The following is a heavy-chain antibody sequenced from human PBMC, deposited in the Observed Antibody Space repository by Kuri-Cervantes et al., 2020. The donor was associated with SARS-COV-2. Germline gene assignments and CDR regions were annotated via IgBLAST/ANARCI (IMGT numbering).Heavy chain of an antibody. CDR3: ANLGPGGHAYSFLDY. J-gene: IGHJ4*02. CDR2: IHHSGDT. V-gene: IGHV4-4*02. Sequence: GSLRLSCAVSGGSLTITNWWSWVRQPPGKGPEWIGEIHHSGDTSYNSSLKSRVTISLDKSKNQFSLKLNSVTAADTAVYYCANLGPGGHAYSFLDYWGQGTLVTVSS. CDR1: GGSLTITNW. D-gene: IGHD4-11*01.